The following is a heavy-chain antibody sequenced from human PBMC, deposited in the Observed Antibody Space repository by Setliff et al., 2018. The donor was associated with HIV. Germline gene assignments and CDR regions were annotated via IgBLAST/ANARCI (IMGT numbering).Heavy chain of an antibody. J-gene: IGHJ4*02. D-gene: IGHD2-21*01. CDR1: GGSISTGGYY. CDR3: ARASRWGSIPFDY. Sequence: TLSLTCTVSGGSISTGGYYWSWIRQHPGKGLEWIGYIYNSGGTYYNPSLKSRITMSIDRSKNQFSLKLNSVTAADTAVYFCARASRWGSIPFDYWGQGTLVTVSS. V-gene: IGHV4-31*03. CDR2: IYNSGGT.